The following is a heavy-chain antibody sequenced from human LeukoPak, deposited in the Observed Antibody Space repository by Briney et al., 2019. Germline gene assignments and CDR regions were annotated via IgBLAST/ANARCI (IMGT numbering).Heavy chain of an antibody. Sequence: GGSLRLSCAASDSTFSTYGMSWVRQAPGKGLEWISAIGATSFHIYYADSLKGRFTISRDNAKNSLYLQMNSLRAEDTAVYYCAKITESGQWNFDLWGRGTLVTVSS. V-gene: IGHV3-21*01. D-gene: IGHD1-14*01. J-gene: IGHJ2*01. CDR1: DSTFSTYG. CDR2: IGATSFHI. CDR3: AKITESGQWNFDL.